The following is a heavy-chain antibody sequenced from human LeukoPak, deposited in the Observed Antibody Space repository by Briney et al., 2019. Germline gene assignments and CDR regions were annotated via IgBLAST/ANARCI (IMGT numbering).Heavy chain of an antibody. J-gene: IGHJ4*02. V-gene: IGHV4-34*01. CDR3: ARDPTTVITTPYYFDD. CDR2: INHRGIT. CDR1: GGSFFGYH. D-gene: IGHD4-23*01. Sequence: PSETLPLTCAVSGGSFFGYHWNWVRQVPGKGLEWIGEINHRGITNYNPSLKSRVTISVDKSKNQFSLRLRSVTAADTAIYYCARDPTTVITTPYYFDDWGQGTLVTVSS.